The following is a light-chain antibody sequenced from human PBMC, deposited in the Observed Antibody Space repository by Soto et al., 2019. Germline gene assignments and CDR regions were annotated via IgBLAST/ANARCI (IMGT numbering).Light chain of an antibody. V-gene: IGKV3-20*01. Sequence: EIVMTQSPGTLSLSPGERATISCRASQVIGSRYLAWYHQKSGQAPRLLIYGASSRATGIPDRFSGSGSGTDFTLTISRLEPEDIGTYYCQQTDTLPSTFGQGTRLEIK. CDR3: QQTDTLPST. CDR2: GAS. CDR1: QVIGSRY. J-gene: IGKJ5*01.